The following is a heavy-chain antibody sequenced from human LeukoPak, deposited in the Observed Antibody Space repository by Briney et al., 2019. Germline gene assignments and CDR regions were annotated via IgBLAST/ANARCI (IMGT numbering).Heavy chain of an antibody. J-gene: IGHJ6*02. CDR3: ARELHMGYYYYYGMDV. V-gene: IGHV4-4*07. CDR2: IYTSGST. D-gene: IGHD5-24*01. CDR1: GGSISSYY. Sequence: SETLSFTCTVSGGSISSYYWSWFRQPAGKGLDWIGRIYTSGSTNYNPSLKSRVTISVGTSKNQFSLKLSSVTAADTAVYYCARELHMGYYYYYGMDVWGQGTTVTVSS.